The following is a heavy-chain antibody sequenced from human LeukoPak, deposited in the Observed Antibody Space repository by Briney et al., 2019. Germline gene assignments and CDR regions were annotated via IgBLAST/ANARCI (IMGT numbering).Heavy chain of an antibody. Sequence: SETLSLTCTVSGASISSTTYYWGWIRQPPRKGLEWIASIYYSGSTYYNPSLKSRVTISVDTSKNQFSLKLSSVTAADTAVYYCARSDYYDSSGYFWYFDLWGRGTLVTVSS. D-gene: IGHD3-22*01. V-gene: IGHV4-39*01. CDR2: IYYSGST. J-gene: IGHJ2*01. CDR1: GASISSTTYY. CDR3: ARSDYYDSSGYFWYFDL.